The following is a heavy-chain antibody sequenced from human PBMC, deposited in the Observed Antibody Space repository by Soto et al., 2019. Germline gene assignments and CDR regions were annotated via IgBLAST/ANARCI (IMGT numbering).Heavy chain of an antibody. D-gene: IGHD3-10*01. CDR3: ARVLMVRGVIITSANQFDY. J-gene: IGHJ4*02. Sequence: SVKVSCKASGYTFTSYGISWVRQAPGQGLEWMGWISAYNGNTNYAQKLQGRVTMTTDTSTSTAYMELRSLRSDDTAVYYCARVLMVRGVIITSANQFDYWGQGTLVTVSS. V-gene: IGHV1-18*04. CDR2: ISAYNGNT. CDR1: GYTFTSYG.